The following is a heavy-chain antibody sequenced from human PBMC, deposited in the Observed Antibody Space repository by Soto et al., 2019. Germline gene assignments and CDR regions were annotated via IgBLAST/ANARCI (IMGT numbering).Heavy chain of an antibody. J-gene: IGHJ6*02. CDR3: AYTAAGNNYYYYYGMDV. V-gene: IGHV3-30-3*01. CDR2: ISYDGSNK. Sequence: GGSLRLSCAASGFTFSSYAMHWVRQAPGKGLEWVAVISYDGSNKYYADSVKGRFTISRDNSKNTLYLQMNSLRAEDTAVYYCAYTAAGNNYYYYYGMDVWGQGTTVTVSS. D-gene: IGHD6-13*01. CDR1: GFTFSSYA.